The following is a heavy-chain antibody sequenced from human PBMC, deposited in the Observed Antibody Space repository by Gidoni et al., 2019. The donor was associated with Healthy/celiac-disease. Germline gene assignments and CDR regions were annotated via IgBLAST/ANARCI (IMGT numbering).Heavy chain of an antibody. V-gene: IGHV3-9*01. Sequence: EVQLVESGGGLVQPGRSLRLSCAASGFTFDDYAMPWVRQAPGKGLECVSGISWNSGSIGYADSVKGRFTISRDNAKNSLYLQMNSLRAEDTALYYCAKARSPLVVAATPDAFDIWGQGTMVTVSS. J-gene: IGHJ3*02. CDR2: ISWNSGSI. D-gene: IGHD2-15*01. CDR3: AKARSPLVVAATPDAFDI. CDR1: GFTFDDYA.